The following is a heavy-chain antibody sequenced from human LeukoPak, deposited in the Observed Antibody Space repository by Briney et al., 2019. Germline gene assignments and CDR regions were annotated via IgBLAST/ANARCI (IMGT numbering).Heavy chain of an antibody. CDR3: AGMTTATTKYFQH. D-gene: IGHD4-17*01. CDR1: GFTVSSNY. CDR2: IGGSGAGT. J-gene: IGHJ1*01. V-gene: IGHV3-23*01. Sequence: GGSLRLSCAASGFTVSSNYMSWVRQAPGRGLEWVSAIGGSGAGTYYADSVRGRFTISRDNSKNTLYLQMNSVRAEDTAVYYCAGMTTATTKYFQHWGQGTLVTVSS.